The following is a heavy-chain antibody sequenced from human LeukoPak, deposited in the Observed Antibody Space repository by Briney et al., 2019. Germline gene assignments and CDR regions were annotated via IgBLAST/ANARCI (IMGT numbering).Heavy chain of an antibody. D-gene: IGHD6-13*01. V-gene: IGHV1-2*02. Sequence: ASVKVSCKASAYSLANLYIPWVRQALSQGLEWVGWIGPSTGGTNYARKFQGRVTMTRDMSISTAYMELSSLRSDDTAIYYCAKDSPESAAGIIQHWGQGTLVTVSS. CDR1: AYSLANLY. CDR2: IGPSTGGT. CDR3: AKDSPESAAGIIQH. J-gene: IGHJ1*01.